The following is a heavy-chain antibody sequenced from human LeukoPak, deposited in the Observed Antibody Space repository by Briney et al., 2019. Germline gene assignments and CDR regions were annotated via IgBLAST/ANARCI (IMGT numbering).Heavy chain of an antibody. CDR1: GGTFSSYA. D-gene: IGHD2-2*01. CDR3: ASHGASTSVANWFDP. CDR2: IIPIFGTA. Sequence: SVKVSCKASGGTFSSYAISWVRQAPGQGLEWMGGIIPIFGTANYAQKFQGRVTITTDESTSTAYMELSSLRSEDTAVYYCASHGASTSVANWFDPWDQGTLVTVSS. J-gene: IGHJ5*02. V-gene: IGHV1-69*05.